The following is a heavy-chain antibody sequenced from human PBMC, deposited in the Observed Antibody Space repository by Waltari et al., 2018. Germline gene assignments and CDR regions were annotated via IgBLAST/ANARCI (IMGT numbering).Heavy chain of an antibody. D-gene: IGHD3-16*01. CDR2: IQTDGSNK. J-gene: IGHJ4*02. CDR1: GFTFSLYW. V-gene: IGHV3-74*03. CDR3: AAGGGIDF. Sequence: QLEESGGGLVQPGGSLRLSCAASGFTFSLYWRHWVRQSPGKGLVWVSRIQTDGSNKEYADAVKGRFTISRDNAKNTVYLQMNRLRAEDTAVYYCAAGGGIDFLGQGTLVTVSS.